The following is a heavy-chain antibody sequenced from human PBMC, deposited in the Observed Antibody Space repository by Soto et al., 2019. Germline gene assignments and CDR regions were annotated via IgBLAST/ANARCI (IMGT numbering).Heavy chain of an antibody. Sequence: EVQLVQSGPEVKKSGESLKISCKGSGYRFTSNWIGWVRQMPGTVLERMGIIYPIDSDTSYSPPFQVQVTISADKSISTAYLQWSSLKASDTAMYYCARPKSGTTTFFDSRGQGVQVTVSS. V-gene: IGHV5-51*03. CDR2: IYPIDSDT. J-gene: IGHJ4*02. CDR1: GYRFTSNW. D-gene: IGHD1-7*01. CDR3: ARPKSGTTTFFDS.